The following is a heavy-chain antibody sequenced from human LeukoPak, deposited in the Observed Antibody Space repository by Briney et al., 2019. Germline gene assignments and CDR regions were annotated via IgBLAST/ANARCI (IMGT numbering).Heavy chain of an antibody. J-gene: IGHJ4*02. CDR2: ISSSGSTI. D-gene: IGHD3-10*01. V-gene: IGHV3-48*03. CDR1: GFTFSSYE. Sequence: PGGSLRLSCAASGFTFSSYEMNWVRQAPGKGLEWVSYISSSGSTIYYADSVKGRFTISRDNAKNSLYLQMNSLRAKDTAVYYCARDSSVRGVMRYWGQGTLVTVSS. CDR3: ARDSSVRGVMRY.